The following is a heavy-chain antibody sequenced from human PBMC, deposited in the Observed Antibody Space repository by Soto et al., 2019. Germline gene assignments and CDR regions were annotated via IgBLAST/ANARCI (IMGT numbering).Heavy chain of an antibody. CDR2: IFHDGTA. V-gene: IGHV4-4*02. CDR3: ARLVYDTRLNYLYFDF. CDR1: GVSLTSGNW. J-gene: IGHJ4*02. D-gene: IGHD3-22*01. Sequence: SETLSLTCAVSGVSLTSGNWWTWVRQSPQRGLEYIGEIFHDGTANYYPSFERRVAMSVDTSRNQFSLKLTSVTAADTAVYLCARLVYDTRLNYLYFDFWGPGTLVTVSS.